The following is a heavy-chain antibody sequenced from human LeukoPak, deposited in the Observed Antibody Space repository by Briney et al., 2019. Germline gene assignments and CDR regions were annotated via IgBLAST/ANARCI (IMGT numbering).Heavy chain of an antibody. CDR2: INSDGSGT. CDR1: GFTFSSYW. V-gene: IGHV3-74*01. Sequence: PGGSLRLSCAASGFTFSSYWMHWVRQAPGKGLVWVSRINSDGSGTNYAGSVKGRFPISRDNAKNTLYLQMNSLRAEDTAVYYCARQLPSGPYYYYGMDVWGQGTTVTVSS. D-gene: IGHD1-1*01. CDR3: ARQLPSGPYYYYGMDV. J-gene: IGHJ6*02.